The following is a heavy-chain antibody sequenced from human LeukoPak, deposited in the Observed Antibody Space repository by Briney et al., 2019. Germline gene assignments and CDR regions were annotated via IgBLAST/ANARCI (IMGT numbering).Heavy chain of an antibody. V-gene: IGHV4-59*08. J-gene: IGHJ4*02. D-gene: IGHD4-23*01. Sequence: SETLSLTCTASGGSIRSYYWSWIRQPPGKGLEWIGYIYYSGSSNYNPSLKSRVTISVDTSKNQFSLNLSSVTAADTAVYYCARRRYVVYGGAGPIDYWGQGTLVTVSS. CDR1: GGSIRSYY. CDR3: ARRRYVVYGGAGPIDY. CDR2: IYYSGSS.